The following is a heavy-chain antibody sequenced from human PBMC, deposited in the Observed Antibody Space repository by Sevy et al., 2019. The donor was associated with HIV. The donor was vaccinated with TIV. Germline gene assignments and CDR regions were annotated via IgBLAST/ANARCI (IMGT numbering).Heavy chain of an antibody. CDR1: GYTFINYD. V-gene: IGHV1-46*01. Sequence: ASVKVSCKASGYTFINYDMHWVRQAPGQGLEWMGIINPTGGSTSYAQKFQGRVTITRDTSTSTVYMELSSLRSEDTAVYYCARDLTIFGVIPDYWGQGTLVTVSS. J-gene: IGHJ4*02. CDR2: INPTGGST. CDR3: ARDLTIFGVIPDY. D-gene: IGHD3-3*01.